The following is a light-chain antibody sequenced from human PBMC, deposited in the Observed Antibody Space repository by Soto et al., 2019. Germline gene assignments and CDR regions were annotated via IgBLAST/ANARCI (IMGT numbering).Light chain of an antibody. CDR2: EVT. J-gene: IGLJ1*01. CDR3: TSYTTSSTRV. V-gene: IGLV2-14*01. Sequence: QSVLTQPASVSGSPGQSITISCTGTSNDVGVYNYVSWYQHHPGEAPKLMIYEVTNRPSGVSNRFSGSKSGNTASLTISGLQAEDEADYYCTSYTTSSTRVFGTGTKVTVL. CDR1: SNDVGVYNY.